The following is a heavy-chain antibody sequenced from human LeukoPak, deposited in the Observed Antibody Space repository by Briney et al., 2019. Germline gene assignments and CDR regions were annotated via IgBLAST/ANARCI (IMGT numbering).Heavy chain of an antibody. D-gene: IGHD2-15*01. CDR3: ARDLMGAAHYFQH. CDR1: GFTFSSYS. CDR2: ISSSSSYI. J-gene: IGHJ1*01. Sequence: GGSLRLSCAASGFTFSSYSMNWVRQAPGKGLEWVSSISSSSSYIYYADSVKGRFTISRDNAKNSLYLQMNSLRAGDTAVYYCARDLMGAAHYFQHWGQGTLVTVSS. V-gene: IGHV3-21*01.